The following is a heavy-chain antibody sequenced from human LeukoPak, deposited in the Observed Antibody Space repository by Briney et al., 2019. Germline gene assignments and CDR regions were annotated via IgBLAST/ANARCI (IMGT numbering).Heavy chain of an antibody. D-gene: IGHD2-2*01. CDR1: GFTFSSYA. Sequence: GRSLRLSCAASGFTFSSYAMHWVRQAPGKGLEWVAVISYDGSNKYYADSVKGRFTISRDNSKNTLYLQMNSLRAEDTAVYYCARGGDIVVVPAAMAPYYFDYWGQGTLVTVSS. CDR3: ARGGDIVVVPAAMAPYYFDY. CDR2: ISYDGSNK. J-gene: IGHJ4*02. V-gene: IGHV3-30-3*01.